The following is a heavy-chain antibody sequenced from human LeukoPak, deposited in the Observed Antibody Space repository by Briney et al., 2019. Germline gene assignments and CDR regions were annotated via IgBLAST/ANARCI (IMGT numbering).Heavy chain of an antibody. V-gene: IGHV1-46*01. Sequence: ASVKVSCKASGYTFTSYYTHWVRQAPGQGLEWMGIINPSGGSTSYAQKFQGRVTMTRDTSTSTVYMELSSLRSEDTAVYYCARDQERSGWYGWFDPWGQGTLVTVSS. J-gene: IGHJ5*02. CDR1: GYTFTSYY. D-gene: IGHD6-19*01. CDR2: INPSGGST. CDR3: ARDQERSGWYGWFDP.